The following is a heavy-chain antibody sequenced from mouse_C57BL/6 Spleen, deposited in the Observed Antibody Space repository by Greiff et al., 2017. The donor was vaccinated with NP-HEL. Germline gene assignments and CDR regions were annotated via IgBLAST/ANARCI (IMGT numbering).Heavy chain of an antibody. V-gene: IGHV1-7*01. CDR3: ARWSYGSSYRYFDV. J-gene: IGHJ1*03. CDR1: GYTVTSYW. CDR2: INPSRGYT. Sequence: LVESGAELAKPGASVKPSCKASGYTVTSYWMHWVKQRPGQGLEWFGYINPSRGYTQYNQQFKAKATWTADKSSSTAYMQLSSLTYEDSAVYYCARWSYGSSYRYFDVWGTGTTVTVSS. D-gene: IGHD1-1*01.